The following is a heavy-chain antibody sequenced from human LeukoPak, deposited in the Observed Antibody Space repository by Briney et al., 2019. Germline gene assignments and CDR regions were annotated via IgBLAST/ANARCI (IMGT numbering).Heavy chain of an antibody. CDR2: INPNGAGT. J-gene: IGHJ4*02. Sequence: GASVKVSCKASGYTFTSYYIHWVRQAPGQGLEWMGIINPNGAGTTYTQKFQGRVTMTRDMSTSTVYMELSSLRSEDTAVYFCANSRIVYSSSSGLDYWGQGTLVTVSS. V-gene: IGHV1-46*01. D-gene: IGHD6-6*01. CDR1: GYTFTSYY. CDR3: ANSRIVYSSSSGLDY.